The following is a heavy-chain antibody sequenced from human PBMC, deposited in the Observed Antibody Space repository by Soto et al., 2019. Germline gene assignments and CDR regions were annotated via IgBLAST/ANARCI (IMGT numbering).Heavy chain of an antibody. CDR3: ARDGDSGGYFYYSGMDV. CDR1: GYTFTSYG. Sequence: QVQLVQSGAEVKKPGASVKVSCKASGYTFTSYGISWVRQAPGQGLEWMGWISAYNGNTNYAQKLQGRVTMTTDTSTSTAYMELRSLRSDDTAVYYWARDGDSGGYFYYSGMDVWGQGTTVTVSS. CDR2: ISAYNGNT. V-gene: IGHV1-18*04. D-gene: IGHD3-22*01. J-gene: IGHJ6*02.